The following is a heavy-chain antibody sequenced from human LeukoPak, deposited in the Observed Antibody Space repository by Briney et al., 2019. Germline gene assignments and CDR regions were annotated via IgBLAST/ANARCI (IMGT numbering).Heavy chain of an antibody. Sequence: GGSLRLSCAASGFTFSNYDMYWVRQTTGKGLEWVSAIGSAGATYYPGSLKGRFTISRENAKNSLFLQMNSLRVGDTAVYFCARGGISAFMPDNWYFDLWGRGTLVTVSS. D-gene: IGHD1-26*01. J-gene: IGHJ2*01. V-gene: IGHV3-13*01. CDR3: ARGGISAFMPDNWYFDL. CDR2: IGSAGAT. CDR1: GFTFSNYD.